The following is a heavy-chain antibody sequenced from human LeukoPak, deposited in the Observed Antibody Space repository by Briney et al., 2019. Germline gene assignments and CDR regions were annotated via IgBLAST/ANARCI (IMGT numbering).Heavy chain of an antibody. CDR3: ARGLGILPPGGY. CDR1: GGSFSGYY. J-gene: IGHJ4*02. CDR2: INHSGST. V-gene: IGHV4-34*01. Sequence: SETLSLTCAVYGGSFSGYYWSWIRQPPGKGLEWIGEINHSGSTNYNPSLKSRVTISVDTSKNQFSLKLSSVTAADTAVYYCARGLGILPPGGYWGQGTLVTVSS. D-gene: IGHD3-3*01.